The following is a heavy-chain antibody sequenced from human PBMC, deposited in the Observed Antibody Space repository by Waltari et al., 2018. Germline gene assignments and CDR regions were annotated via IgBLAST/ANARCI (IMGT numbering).Heavy chain of an antibody. Sequence: QVQLVQSRAEVKKPGASVKVSCKASGYTFTGYYMHWVRQAPGQGLEWMGRINPSRRGTTYAQKVHGRVTRTRDTSISTAYMELSRLRSDDTAVYYCARVTTVTTEFDYWGQGTLVTVSS. V-gene: IGHV1-2*06. CDR3: ARVTTVTTEFDY. D-gene: IGHD4-4*01. CDR1: GYTFTGYY. CDR2: INPSRRGT. J-gene: IGHJ4*02.